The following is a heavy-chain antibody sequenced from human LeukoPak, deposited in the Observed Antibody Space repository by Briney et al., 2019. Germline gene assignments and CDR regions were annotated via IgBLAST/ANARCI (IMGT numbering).Heavy chain of an antibody. Sequence: PSETLSLTCTVSGGSISSSSYYWGWIRQPPGKGLEWIGSIYYSGSTYFNPSLKSRVTISVATSKNQFSLKLSSVTAADTAVYYCARRGSYYRWWYYYYYMDVWGKGTTVTISS. CDR3: ARRGSYYRWWYYYYYMDV. CDR1: GGSISSSSYY. CDR2: IYYSGST. J-gene: IGHJ6*03. D-gene: IGHD3-10*01. V-gene: IGHV4-39*01.